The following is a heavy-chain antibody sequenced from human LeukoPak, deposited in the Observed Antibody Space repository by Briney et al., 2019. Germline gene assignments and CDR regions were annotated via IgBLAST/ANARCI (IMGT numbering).Heavy chain of an antibody. CDR3: VRDFRSADY. CDR2: ICPDGTVT. J-gene: IGHJ4*02. Sequence: GGSLRLSCAASGFTFSTYCMHWVRQAPGKGPMWVSRICPDGTVTNYADSVKARFIISRDNARNTVYLQMNSLRVEDTAVYYCVRDFRSADYWGQGTLVAVSS. CDR1: GFTFSTYC. V-gene: IGHV3-74*01.